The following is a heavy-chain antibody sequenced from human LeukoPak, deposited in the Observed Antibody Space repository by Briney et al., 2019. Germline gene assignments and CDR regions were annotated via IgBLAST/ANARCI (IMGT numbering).Heavy chain of an antibody. CDR3: AKGGTVIARLIASD. J-gene: IGHJ4*02. Sequence: GGSLRLSCAASGFTFNTYAMSWVRQAPGKGLEWVSSISGGFTSTYYADSVKGRFTISRDNSENTLYLQMNSLRAEDTAIYYCAKGGTVIARLIASDWGQGTLVTVSS. D-gene: IGHD6-6*01. V-gene: IGHV3-23*01. CDR1: GFTFNTYA. CDR2: ISGGFTST.